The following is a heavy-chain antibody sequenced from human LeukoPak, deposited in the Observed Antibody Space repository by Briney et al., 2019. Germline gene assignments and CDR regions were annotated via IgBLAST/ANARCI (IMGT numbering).Heavy chain of an antibody. Sequence: ASVKVSCKASGYTFTGYYMHWVRQAPGQGLEWMGWINPNSGGTNYAQKFQGRVTMTRDTSISTAYMELSRLRSDDTAVYYCARGRDSSSWYYYYYYMDVWGKGTTVTVSS. D-gene: IGHD6-13*01. CDR3: ARGRDSSSWYYYYYYMDV. V-gene: IGHV1-2*02. J-gene: IGHJ6*03. CDR2: INPNSGGT. CDR1: GYTFTGYY.